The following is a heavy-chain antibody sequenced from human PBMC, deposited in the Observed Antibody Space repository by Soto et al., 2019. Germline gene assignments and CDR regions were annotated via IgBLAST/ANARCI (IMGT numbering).Heavy chain of an antibody. CDR2: IYHSGST. V-gene: IGHV4-4*02. CDR1: VDSISSNYW. D-gene: IGHD5-18*01. CDR3: ARGVTTMGNLVAWFEP. J-gene: IGHJ5*02. Sequence: SETLSLTCAVSVDSISSNYWWSWVRQPPGRGLEWIGEIYHSGSTNYYPSLRSRVTISVDKSKNQFSLKLNSLTAADTAVYYCARGVTTMGNLVAWFEPWGQGTLVTVSA.